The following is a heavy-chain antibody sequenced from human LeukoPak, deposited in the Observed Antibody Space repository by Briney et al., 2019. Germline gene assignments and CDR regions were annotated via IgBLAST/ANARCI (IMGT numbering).Heavy chain of an antibody. J-gene: IGHJ4*02. V-gene: IGHV3-48*03. CDR2: ISSSGSTI. CDR3: TREEVGRRSGSYYNYHFDY. CDR1: GFTFSSYE. Sequence: GGSLRLSCVASGFTFSSYEMNWVRQAPGKGLEWVSYISSSGSTIYYADSVKGRFTISRDNAKNSLYLQMNSLRAEDTAVYYCTREEVGRRSGSYYNYHFDYWGQGTLVTVSS. D-gene: IGHD3-10*01.